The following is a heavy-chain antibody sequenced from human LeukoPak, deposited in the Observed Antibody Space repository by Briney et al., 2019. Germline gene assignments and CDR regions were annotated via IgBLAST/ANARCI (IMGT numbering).Heavy chain of an antibody. V-gene: IGHV1-69*04. D-gene: IGHD5-12*01. CDR2: IIPILGIA. CDR1: GGTFSSYA. Sequence: ASVKVSCKASGGTFSSYAISWVRQAPRQGLEWMGRIIPILGIANYAQKFQGRVTITAHKSTSTAYMELSSLRPEDTDVYYCARGGFGVATTQNNWFDPWGQGTLVTVSS. CDR3: ARGGFGVATTQNNWFDP. J-gene: IGHJ5*02.